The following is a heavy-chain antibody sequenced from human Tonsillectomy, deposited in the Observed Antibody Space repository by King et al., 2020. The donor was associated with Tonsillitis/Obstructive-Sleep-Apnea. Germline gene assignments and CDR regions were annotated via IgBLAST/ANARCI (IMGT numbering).Heavy chain of an antibody. CDR2: ISAYNGNT. D-gene: IGHD3-3*01. J-gene: IGHJ6*03. CDR3: ARVGGRFLEWFSLDYYYMDV. V-gene: IGHV1-18*01. CDR1: GYTFTSYG. Sequence: QLVQSGAEVKKPGASVKVSCKASGYTFTSYGINWVRQAPGQGLEWMGWISAYNGNTNYGQKLQGRVTMTTDTSTSTAYLELRSLRSDDTAVYYCARVGGRFLEWFSLDYYYMDVWGKGTTVTVSS.